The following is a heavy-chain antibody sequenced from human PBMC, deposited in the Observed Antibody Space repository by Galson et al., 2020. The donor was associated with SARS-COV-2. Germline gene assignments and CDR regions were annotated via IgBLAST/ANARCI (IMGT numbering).Heavy chain of an antibody. CDR2: FDPEDGET. CDR3: ATDWPMVRGFIIDY. CDR1: GYTLTELS. V-gene: IGHV1-24*01. D-gene: IGHD3-10*01. Sequence: ASVKVSCKVSGYTLTELSMHWVRQAPGKGLEWMGGFDPEDGETIYAQKFQGRVTMTEDTSTDTAYMELSSLRSEDTAVYYCATDWPMVRGFIIDYWGQGTLVTVSS. J-gene: IGHJ4*02.